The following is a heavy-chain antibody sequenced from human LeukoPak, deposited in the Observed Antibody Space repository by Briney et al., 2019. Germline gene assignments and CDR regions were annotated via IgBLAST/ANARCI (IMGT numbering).Heavy chain of an antibody. Sequence: GGSLRLSCAASGFTFSSYAMSWVRQAPGKGLEWVSAISGSGGSTYYADSVKGRFTISRDNSKTTLYLQMNSLRAEDTAVYYCAEEGPAWYSSGWSQRENWYFDLWGRGTLVTVSS. CDR2: ISGSGGST. V-gene: IGHV3-23*01. CDR3: AEEGPAWYSSGWSQRENWYFDL. J-gene: IGHJ2*01. CDR1: GFTFSSYA. D-gene: IGHD6-19*01.